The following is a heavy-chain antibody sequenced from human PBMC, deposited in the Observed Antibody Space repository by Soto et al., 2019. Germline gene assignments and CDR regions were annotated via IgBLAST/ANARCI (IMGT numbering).Heavy chain of an antibody. V-gene: IGHV4-59*08. Sequence: QVQLQESGPGLVKPSETLSLTCTVSGGSISSYYWSWIRQPPGKGLEWIGYIYYSGSTNYNPSLKSRMPISVDTSKNQFSLMLSSVTAADTAVYYCARRVDFVLRSYRYSPYFDYWGQGTLVTVSS. J-gene: IGHJ4*02. CDR1: GGSISSYY. D-gene: IGHD3-16*02. CDR3: ARRVDFVLRSYRYSPYFDY. CDR2: IYYSGST.